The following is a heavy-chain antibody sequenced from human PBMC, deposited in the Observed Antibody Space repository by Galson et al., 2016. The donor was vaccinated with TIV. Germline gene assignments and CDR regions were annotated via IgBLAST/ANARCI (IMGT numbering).Heavy chain of an antibody. V-gene: IGHV3-66*02. CDR1: GLSVSINY. CDR3: ARDRVVDATYYYYYYGMDV. J-gene: IGHJ6*02. D-gene: IGHD2-15*01. Sequence: LRLSCAASGLSVSINYMTWVRQAPGKGLEWVSLISDGGNTYYTDSVKGRFTISRENSKNTLYLQMNSLRIEDTAVYYCARDRVVDATYYYYYYGMDVWGQGTLVTVSS. CDR2: ISDGGNT.